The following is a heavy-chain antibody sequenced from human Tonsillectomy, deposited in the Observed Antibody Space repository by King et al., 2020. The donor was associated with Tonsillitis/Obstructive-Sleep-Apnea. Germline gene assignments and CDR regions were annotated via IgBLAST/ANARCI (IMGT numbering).Heavy chain of an antibody. CDR3: AKDLVDTAMVSELDY. D-gene: IGHD5-18*01. CDR2: ISYDGSKK. CDR1: GFTFSSYA. J-gene: IGHJ4*02. V-gene: IGHV3-30*04. Sequence: VQLVESGGGVVQPGRSLRLSCAASGFTFSSYAMHWVRQAPGKGLEWVAVISYDGSKKYYADSVKGRFTISRDNSKNTLYLQMNSLRAEDTAVYYCAKDLVDTAMVSELDYWGQGTLVTVSS.